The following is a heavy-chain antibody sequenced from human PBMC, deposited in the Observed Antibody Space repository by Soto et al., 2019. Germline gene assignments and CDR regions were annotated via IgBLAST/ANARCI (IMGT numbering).Heavy chain of an antibody. J-gene: IGHJ6*02. CDR3: ARMPRGKGYTSGWYLGAYYGMDV. CDR2: INHSGST. V-gene: IGHV4-34*01. CDR1: GGSFSGYY. D-gene: IGHD6-19*01. Sequence: SETLSLTCAVYGGSFSGYYWSWIRQPPGKGLEWIGEINHSGSTNYNPSLKSRVTISVDTSKNQFSLKLSSVTAADTAVYYCARMPRGKGYTSGWYLGAYYGMDVWGQGTTVTVS.